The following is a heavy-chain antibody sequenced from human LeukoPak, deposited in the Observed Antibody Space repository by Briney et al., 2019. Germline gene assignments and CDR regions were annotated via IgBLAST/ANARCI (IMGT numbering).Heavy chain of an antibody. J-gene: IGHJ5*02. CDR2: IIPIFGTA. V-gene: IGHV1-69*05. Sequence: SVKVSCKASGGTFSSYAISWVRQAPGQGLEWMGGIIPIFGTANYAQKFQGRVTITTDESTSTAYMELSSLRSEDTAVYYCARGSDYRYCSGGSCYYNWFDPWGQGTLVTVSS. CDR3: ARGSDYRYCSGGSCYYNWFDP. CDR1: GGTFSSYA. D-gene: IGHD2-15*01.